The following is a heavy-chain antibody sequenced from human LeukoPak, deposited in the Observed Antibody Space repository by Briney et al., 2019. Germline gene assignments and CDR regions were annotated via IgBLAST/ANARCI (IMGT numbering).Heavy chain of an antibody. CDR3: ARDHANPDYSNYEYYYYMDV. D-gene: IGHD4-11*01. Sequence: SETLPLTCTVSGGSISSGSYYWSWIRQPAGKGLEWIVRIYTSGSTNYNPSLKSRVTISVDTSKNQFSLKLSSVTAADTAVYYCARDHANPDYSNYEYYYYMDVWGKGTTVTVSS. CDR2: IYTSGST. J-gene: IGHJ6*03. CDR1: GGSISSGSYY. V-gene: IGHV4-61*02.